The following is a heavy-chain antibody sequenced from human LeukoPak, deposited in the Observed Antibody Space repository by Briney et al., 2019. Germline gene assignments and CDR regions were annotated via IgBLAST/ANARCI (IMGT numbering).Heavy chain of an antibody. J-gene: IGHJ6*03. CDR2: IYYSGNT. D-gene: IGHD7-27*01. CDR1: GVSISSSNSY. V-gene: IGHV4-39*01. CDR3: ARRGNWANYHHYYYMDV. Sequence: SETLSLTCTVSGVSISSSNSYWGWIRQPPGKGLEWIGSIYYSGNTYYNASLKSQVSISIDTSKNQFSLRLTSVSAADTAVYYCARRGNWANYHHYYYMDVWGKGTTVTISS.